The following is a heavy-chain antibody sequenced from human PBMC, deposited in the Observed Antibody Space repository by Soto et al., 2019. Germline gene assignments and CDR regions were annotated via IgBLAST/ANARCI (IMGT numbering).Heavy chain of an antibody. CDR2: LYGSGRGI. V-gene: IGHV3-23*01. CDR3: AKDAVSRDGVWLAHV. CDR1: GFTFSDYA. D-gene: IGHD5-12*01. J-gene: IGHJ4*02. Sequence: PGGSLRLSXAASGFTFSDYAMIWIRQVPGKGLQWVSGLYGSGRGIHYAESVKGRFTISRDNSAYAVYLQMNNLRVEDSAIYYCAKDAVSRDGVWLAHVWGQGTVVTVSS.